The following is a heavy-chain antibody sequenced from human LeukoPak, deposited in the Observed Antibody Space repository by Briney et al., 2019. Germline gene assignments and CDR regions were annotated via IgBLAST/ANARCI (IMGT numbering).Heavy chain of an antibody. V-gene: IGHV3-21*04. J-gene: IGHJ4*02. CDR3: AGYSYGYVNSEPPAN. CDR1: GFIFSSYS. Sequence: KAGGSLRLSCAASGFIFSSYSMNWVRQAPGKGLEWVSSISSSSNYIYYADSVKGRFTISRDNSKNTLYLQMNSLRAEDTAVYYCAGYSYGYVNSEPPANWGQGTLVTVSS. D-gene: IGHD5-18*01. CDR2: ISSSSNYI.